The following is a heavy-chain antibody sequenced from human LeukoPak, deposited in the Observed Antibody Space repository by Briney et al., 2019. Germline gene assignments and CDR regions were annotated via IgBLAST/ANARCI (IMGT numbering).Heavy chain of an antibody. CDR2: ISAYNGNT. Sequence: ASVKVSCKASGYTFPSYGISWLRQAPGQGRERMGWISAYNGNTNYAQKLQGRVTMTTDTSTSTAYMELRSLRSDDTAAYYCARGRPVGATRFDYWGQGSLVTVSS. D-gene: IGHD1-26*01. V-gene: IGHV1-18*01. J-gene: IGHJ4*02. CDR3: ARGRPVGATRFDY. CDR1: GYTFPSYG.